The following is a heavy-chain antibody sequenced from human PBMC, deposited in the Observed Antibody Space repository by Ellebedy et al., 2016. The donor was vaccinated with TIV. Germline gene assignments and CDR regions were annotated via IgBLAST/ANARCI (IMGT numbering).Heavy chain of an antibody. J-gene: IGHJ3*02. CDR1: GGSISSGGYY. Sequence: SETLSLTCTVSGGSISSGGYYWSWIRQPPGKGLEWIGYIYYSGSTTYYYNPSLKSRVTISVDTSKNQFSLKPSSVTAADTAVYYCARESRSYDILTGYYTFEAGGFDIWGQGTMVTVSS. V-gene: IGHV4-61*08. CDR2: IYYSGST. CDR3: ARESRSYDILTGYYTFEAGGFDI. D-gene: IGHD3-9*01.